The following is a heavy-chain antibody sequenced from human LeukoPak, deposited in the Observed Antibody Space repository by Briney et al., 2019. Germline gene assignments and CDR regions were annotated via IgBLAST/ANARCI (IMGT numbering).Heavy chain of an antibody. J-gene: IGHJ4*02. CDR2: IKHDGSEK. V-gene: IGHV3-7*01. CDR1: GFTFSSYW. D-gene: IGHD3-16*01. Sequence: GGSLRLSGAASGFTFSSYWMSWVRQAPGKGLEGGANIKHDGSEKDYVDSVKGRFTISRDNAKNSLDLQINSLSAADTAVSYCARVPQVWKATYYFVYWGQGALVTFSS. CDR3: ARVPQVWKATYYFVY.